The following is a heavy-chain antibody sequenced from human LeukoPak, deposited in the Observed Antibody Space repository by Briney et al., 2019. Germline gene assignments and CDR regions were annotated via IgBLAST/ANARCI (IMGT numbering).Heavy chain of an antibody. CDR2: IYYSGNT. D-gene: IGHD3/OR15-3a*01. J-gene: IGHJ4*02. V-gene: IGHV4-39*01. Sequence: SETLSLTCTVSGVSISSSDSYWGWIRQPPGKGLEWIGSIYYSGNTYYNASLKSQVSISIDTSKNQFSLKLTSVTAADTAVYYCARQTGSGLFILPGGQGTLVTVSS. CDR3: ARQTGSGLFILP. CDR1: GVSISSSDSY.